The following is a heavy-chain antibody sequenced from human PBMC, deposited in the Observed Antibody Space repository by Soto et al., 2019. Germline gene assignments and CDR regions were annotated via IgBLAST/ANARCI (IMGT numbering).Heavy chain of an antibody. J-gene: IGHJ3*02. CDR2: IIPILGIA. CDR3: ARKIAVAGAGAFDI. Sequence: QVQLVQSGAEVKKPGSSVKVSCKASGGTFSSYTISWLRQAPGQGLEWMGRIIPILGIANYAQKFQVRVTITADKSTSTAYMALSSMRSEATAVYYCARKIAVAGAGAFDIWGQGTMVTVSS. V-gene: IGHV1-69*02. CDR1: GGTFSSYT. D-gene: IGHD6-19*01.